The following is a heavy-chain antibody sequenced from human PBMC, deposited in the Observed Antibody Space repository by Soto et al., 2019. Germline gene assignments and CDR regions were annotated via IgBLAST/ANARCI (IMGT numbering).Heavy chain of an antibody. D-gene: IGHD3-22*01. V-gene: IGHV4-30-2*01. Sequence: WTWIRQPPGEGLEWIGHMYHTGTTYYNPSLKSRVTMSVDTSKNQFSLKLSSVTAADTAMYYCARGINYYDSSGDSWFDPWGQGTLVTVSS. CDR3: ARGINYYDSSGDSWFDP. CDR2: MYHTGTT. J-gene: IGHJ5*02.